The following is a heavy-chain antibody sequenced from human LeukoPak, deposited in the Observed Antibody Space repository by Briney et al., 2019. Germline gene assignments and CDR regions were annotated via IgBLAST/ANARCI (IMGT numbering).Heavy chain of an antibody. CDR2: INPNSGGT. CDR1: GYTFTGYY. Sequence: ASVKVSCKASGYTFTGYYMHWVRQAPGQGLEWVGWINPNSGGTNYAQKFQGRVTMTRDTSISTAYMELSRLRSDDTAVYYCARDGCSSTSCYYYYMDVWGKGTTVTVSS. J-gene: IGHJ6*03. CDR3: ARDGCSSTSCYYYYMDV. V-gene: IGHV1-2*02. D-gene: IGHD2-2*01.